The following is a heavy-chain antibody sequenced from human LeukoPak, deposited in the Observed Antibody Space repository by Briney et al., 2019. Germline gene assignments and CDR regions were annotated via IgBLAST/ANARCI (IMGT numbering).Heavy chain of an antibody. CDR3: ARFYCSSTSCYTYYFDY. D-gene: IGHD2-2*02. V-gene: IGHV4-59*01. Sequence: SETLSLTCTVSGGSISSYYWSWIRQAPGKGLEWFGSIYYSGSTNYNTSLKSRVTISVVTSKNQFSLKLSSVTAADTAVYYCARFYCSSTSCYTYYFDYWGQGTLVTVSA. CDR1: GGSISSYY. CDR2: IYYSGST. J-gene: IGHJ4*02.